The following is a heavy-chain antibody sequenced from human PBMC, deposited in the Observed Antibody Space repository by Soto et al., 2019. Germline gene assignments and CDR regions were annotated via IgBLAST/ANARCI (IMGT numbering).Heavy chain of an antibody. CDR2: ITDTGGDA. J-gene: IGHJ4*02. CDR3: ARGSTDSYPGSRIFDF. D-gene: IGHD3-10*01. CDR1: GLTFGSRA. V-gene: IGHV3-23*01. Sequence: VGSLRLSCVASGLTFGSRAMSWVRQAPGEGLQWVSTITDTGGDAKYADSVRGRFVISRDNSKKTLYLQMTSLTAEDSAMYFCARGSTDSYPGSRIFDFWGRGTLVTVSS.